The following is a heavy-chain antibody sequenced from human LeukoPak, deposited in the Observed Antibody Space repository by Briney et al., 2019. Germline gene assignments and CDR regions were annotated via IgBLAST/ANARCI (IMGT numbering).Heavy chain of an antibody. J-gene: IGHJ4*02. CDR1: GGSISSSSYY. D-gene: IGHD2-2*01. CDR3: AMSDCSSTSCYGLALDY. Sequence: SETLSLTCTVSGGSISSSSYYWGWIRQPPGKGLEWIGSIYYSGSTYYNPSLKSRVTISVDTSKNQFSLKLSSVTAADTAVYYCAMSDCSSTSCYGLALDYWGQGTLVTVSS. CDR2: IYYSGST. V-gene: IGHV4-39*01.